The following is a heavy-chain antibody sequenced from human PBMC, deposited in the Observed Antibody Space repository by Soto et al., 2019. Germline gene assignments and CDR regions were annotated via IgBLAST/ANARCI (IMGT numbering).Heavy chain of an antibody. J-gene: IGHJ2*01. CDR1: GGTFTDYT. Sequence: QVQLVQSGAEVKKPGSSVKVSCKASGGTFTDYTITWVRQAPRQGLELMGRIIPILDLSNYAQKFQGRVTITADKSTTTSYIELSGLTSEDTAVYYCAKKLGPSAFDLWGRGTLVTVSS. D-gene: IGHD1-26*01. CDR2: IIPILDLS. V-gene: IGHV1-69*02. CDR3: AKKLGPSAFDL.